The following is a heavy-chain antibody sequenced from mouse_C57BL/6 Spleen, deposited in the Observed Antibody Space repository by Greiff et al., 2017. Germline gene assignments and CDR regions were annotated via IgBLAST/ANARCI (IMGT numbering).Heavy chain of an antibody. CDR2: IRSKSNNYAT. Sequence: EVHLVESGGGLVQPKGSLKLSCAASGFSFNTYAMNWVRQAPGKGLEWVARIRSKSNNYATYYADSVKDRFTISRDDSESMLYLQMNNLKTEDTAMYYCVRHGIYGNPFDYWGQGTTLTVSS. CDR3: VRHGIYGNPFDY. D-gene: IGHD2-1*01. V-gene: IGHV10-1*01. J-gene: IGHJ2*01. CDR1: GFSFNTYA.